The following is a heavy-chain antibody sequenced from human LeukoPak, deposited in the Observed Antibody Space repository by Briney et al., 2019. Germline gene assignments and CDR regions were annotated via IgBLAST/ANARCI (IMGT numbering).Heavy chain of an antibody. D-gene: IGHD3-16*02. CDR2: IIPIFGTA. J-gene: IGHJ4*02. CDR1: GGTFSSYA. Sequence: SVKVSCKASGGTFSSYAISWVRQAPGQGLEWMGGIIPIFGTANYAQKFQGRVTITTDESTSTAYMEVSSLRSEDTAVYYCARGHDYVWGSYRPSILFDYWGQGTLVTVSS. CDR3: ARGHDYVWGSYRPSILFDY. V-gene: IGHV1-69*05.